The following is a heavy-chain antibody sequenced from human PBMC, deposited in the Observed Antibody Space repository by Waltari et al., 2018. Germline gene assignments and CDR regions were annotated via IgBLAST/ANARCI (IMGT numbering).Heavy chain of an antibody. CDR2: ISSSSSYI. Sequence: EVQLVESGGGLVKPGGSLRLSCAASGFTFSSYSMNWVRQAPGKGLEWVSSISSSSSYIYYADSVKGRFTISRDNAKNSLYLQMNSLRAEDTAVYYCARDYSSGWFYFDYWGQGTLVTVSS. CDR1: GFTFSSYS. CDR3: ARDYSSGWFYFDY. J-gene: IGHJ4*02. V-gene: IGHV3-21*04. D-gene: IGHD6-19*01.